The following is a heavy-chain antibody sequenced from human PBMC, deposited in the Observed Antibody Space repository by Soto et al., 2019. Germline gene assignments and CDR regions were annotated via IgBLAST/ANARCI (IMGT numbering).Heavy chain of an antibody. CDR3: ARDNGYYDF. J-gene: IGHJ4*02. D-gene: IGHD2-8*01. CDR1: GYTFSSYS. Sequence: ASVKVSCKTSGYTFSSYSINWVRQAPGQGLEWMAWISTTSGNTHYAERVQGRVTVTLDKSARTAFMEMWGLTSDDTAVYFCARDNGYYDFWGQGTLVTLSS. CDR2: ISTTSGNT. V-gene: IGHV1-18*01.